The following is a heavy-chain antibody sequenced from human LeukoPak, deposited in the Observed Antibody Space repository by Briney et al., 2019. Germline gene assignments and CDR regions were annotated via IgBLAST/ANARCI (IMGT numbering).Heavy chain of an antibody. CDR1: GGSISSSSYY. V-gene: IGHV4-39*01. CDR2: IYYSGST. Sequence: SETLSLTCTVSGGSISSSSYYGGRIRQPPGKGLEWIGSIYYSGSTYYKPSLKSRVTISVDTSKNQFSLKLSSVTAADTAVYYCARPLYDSSGYYLDYFDYWGQGTLVTVSS. D-gene: IGHD3-22*01. J-gene: IGHJ4*02. CDR3: ARPLYDSSGYYLDYFDY.